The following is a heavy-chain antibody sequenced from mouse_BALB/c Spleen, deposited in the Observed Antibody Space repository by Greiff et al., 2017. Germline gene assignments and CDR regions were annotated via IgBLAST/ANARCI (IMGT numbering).Heavy chain of an antibody. Sequence: QVQLKQSGAELARPGASVKMSCKASGYTFTSYTMHWVKQRPGQGLEWIGYINPSSGYTNYNQKFKDKATLTADDSSSTAYMQLSSLTSEDSAVYYYAREYGRKPIDYWGQGTTLTVTA. V-gene: IGHV1-4*01. CDR2: INPSSGYT. D-gene: IGHD1-1*01. CDR1: GYTFTSYT. CDR3: AREYGRKPIDY. J-gene: IGHJ2*01.